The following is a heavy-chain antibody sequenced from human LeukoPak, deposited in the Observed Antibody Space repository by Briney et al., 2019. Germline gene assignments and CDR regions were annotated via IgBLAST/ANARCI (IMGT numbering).Heavy chain of an antibody. J-gene: IGHJ5*02. Sequence: PSETLSLTCAVYGGSFSGYYWSWIRQPPGKGLEWIGEINHSGSTNYNPSLKSRVTISVDTSKNQFSLKLSSVTAADTAVYYCARRRVVGATWRLRTRDWFDPWGQGTLATVSS. CDR1: GGSFSGYY. CDR3: ARRRVVGATWRLRTRDWFDP. D-gene: IGHD1-26*01. V-gene: IGHV4-34*01. CDR2: INHSGST.